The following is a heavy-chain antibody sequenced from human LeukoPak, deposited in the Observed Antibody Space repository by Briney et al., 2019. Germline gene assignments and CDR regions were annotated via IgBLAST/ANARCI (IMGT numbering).Heavy chain of an antibody. CDR3: ACRDGYNYYFDY. CDR2: IIPILGIA. CDR1: GGTFSSYA. J-gene: IGHJ4*02. D-gene: IGHD5-12*01. V-gene: IGHV1-69*04. Sequence: GASVKVSCKASGGTFSSYAISWVRQAPGQGLEWMGRIIPILGIANYAQKFQGRVTITADKSTSTAYMELSSLRSEDTAVYYCACRDGYNYYFDYWGQGTLVTVSS.